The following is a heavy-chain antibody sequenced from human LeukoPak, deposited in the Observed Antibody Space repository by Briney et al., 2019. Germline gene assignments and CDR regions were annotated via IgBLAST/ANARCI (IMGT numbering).Heavy chain of an antibody. V-gene: IGHV3-23*01. D-gene: IGHD3-3*01. CDR1: GFTLRNYA. CDR3: AKDHPPRFLEPEYYFDY. CDR2: IGAGDKYT. Sequence: GGSLRLSCAASGFTLRNYAMSWVRQAPGKGLEWVSSIGAGDKYTYYADSVKGRFTISRDNSKNTLYLQMNSLRAEDTAVYYCAKDHPPRFLEPEYYFDYWGQGTLVTVSS. J-gene: IGHJ4*02.